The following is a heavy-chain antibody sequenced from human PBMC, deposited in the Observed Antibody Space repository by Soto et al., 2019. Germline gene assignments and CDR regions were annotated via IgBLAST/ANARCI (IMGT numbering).Heavy chain of an antibody. D-gene: IGHD3-22*01. J-gene: IGHJ3*01. V-gene: IGHV1-69*01. Sequence: QVQLIQSEAEVKKPGSSVRVSCTASGGIFGSHGFSWVRQAPGQRLAWVGGFIPIFRTLTYTEKFQARVRIAGDESTNTVYLDLSSLTSEDTAVYYCVRDRRIYYSDPHDEFVASDYEVWGQGTMVSVSS. CDR2: FIPIFRTL. CDR3: VRDRRIYYSDPHDEFVASDYEV. CDR1: GGIFGSHG.